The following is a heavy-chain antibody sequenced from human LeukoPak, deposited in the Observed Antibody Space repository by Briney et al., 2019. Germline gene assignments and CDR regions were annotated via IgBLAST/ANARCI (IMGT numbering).Heavy chain of an antibody. Sequence: GGSLRLSCAASGFTFSSYGMHWVPQAPGKGLEWVAVISYDGSNKYYADSVKGRFTISRDNSKNTLYLQMNSLRAEDTAVYYCAKDRGSGWYPPDAFDIWGQGTMVTVSS. J-gene: IGHJ3*02. V-gene: IGHV3-30*18. D-gene: IGHD6-19*01. CDR1: GFTFSSYG. CDR3: AKDRGSGWYPPDAFDI. CDR2: ISYDGSNK.